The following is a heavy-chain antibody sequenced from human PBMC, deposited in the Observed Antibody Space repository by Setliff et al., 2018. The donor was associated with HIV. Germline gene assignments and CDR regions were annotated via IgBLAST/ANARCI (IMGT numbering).Heavy chain of an antibody. CDR3: ARDREYMDV. CDR2: VSAYNGNT. CDR1: GYTFSSFG. Sequence: ASVKVSCKASGYTFSSFGISWVRQAPGQGLEWMGWVSAYNGNTKSAQNLQGRVTMTTDTSTSTAHMELRSLRSDDTAVYYCARDREYMDVWGKGTTVTVSS. V-gene: IGHV1-18*01. J-gene: IGHJ6*03.